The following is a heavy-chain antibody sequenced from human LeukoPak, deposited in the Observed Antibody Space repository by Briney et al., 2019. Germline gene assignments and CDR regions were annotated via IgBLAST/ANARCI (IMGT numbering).Heavy chain of an antibody. CDR2: IYYSGST. V-gene: IGHV4-39*01. CDR1: GGSISSSSYY. CDR3: ASLTSTVTTPYWYFDL. J-gene: IGHJ2*01. Sequence: SETLSLTCTVSGGSISSSSYYWGWIRQPPGKGLEWIGSIYYSGSTYYIPSLKSRVTISVDTSKNQFSLKLSSVTAADTAVYYCASLTSTVTTPYWYFDLWGRGTLVTVSS. D-gene: IGHD4-17*01.